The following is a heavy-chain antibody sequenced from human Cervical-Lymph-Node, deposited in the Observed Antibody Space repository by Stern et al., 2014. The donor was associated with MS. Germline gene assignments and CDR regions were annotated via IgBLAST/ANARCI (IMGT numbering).Heavy chain of an antibody. D-gene: IGHD6-19*01. CDR3: AHRHIAVVGAAPPKWFDP. V-gene: IGHV2-5*01. J-gene: IGHJ5*02. Sequence: QITLKESGPALLRPSQTLTLTCSFSGFSLTTPGVGVSWIRQPPGKPLEWLALIYWYDDKVYSPSLKNRLTITKDTSKNQVVLEMTNMDPVDTATYYGAHRHIAVVGAAPPKWFDPWGQGTLVTVSS. CDR1: GFSLTTPGVG. CDR2: IYWYDDK.